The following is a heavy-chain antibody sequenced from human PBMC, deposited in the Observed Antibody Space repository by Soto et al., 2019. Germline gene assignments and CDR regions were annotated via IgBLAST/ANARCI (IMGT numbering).Heavy chain of an antibody. CDR2: ISAYNGNT. V-gene: IGHV1-18*01. CDR1: GYTFTSYG. CDR3: ARGSGYSYGYFPYFQH. J-gene: IGHJ1*01. Sequence: EASMKVSCKASGYTFTSYGIARVRQATGQGLEWMGWISAYNGNTNYAQKLQGRATMTTDTSTSTAYMELRSLRSDDTAVYYCARGSGYSYGYFPYFQHWGQGTLVTVSS. D-gene: IGHD5-18*01.